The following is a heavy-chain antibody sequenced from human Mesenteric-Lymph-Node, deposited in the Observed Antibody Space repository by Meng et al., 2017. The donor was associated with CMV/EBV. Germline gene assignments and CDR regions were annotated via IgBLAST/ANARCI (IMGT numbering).Heavy chain of an antibody. CDR1: GFTFSNAW. V-gene: IGHV3-15*01. CDR2: IKGRVDGGTT. CDR3: ITDFSANSNSYYGDGAFDM. J-gene: IGHJ3*02. Sequence: GESLKISCAASGFTFSNAWMSWVRQAPGKGLEWVGRIKGRVDGGTTDYAAPVKGRFTISRDDPKNTLYLQMSSLKTEDTAVYYCITDFSANSNSYYGDGAFDMWGQGTMVTVSS. D-gene: IGHD4-11*01.